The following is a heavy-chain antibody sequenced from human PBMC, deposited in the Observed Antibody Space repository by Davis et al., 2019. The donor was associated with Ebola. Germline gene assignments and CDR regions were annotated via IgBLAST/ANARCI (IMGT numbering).Heavy chain of an antibody. V-gene: IGHV3-23*01. CDR1: AFTFSSYA. J-gene: IGHJ4*02. Sequence: PGRSLRPSCPASAFTFSSYAMSWVRQPPGKGLEWVSAISGSGGSTYYADSVKGRFTISRDNSKNTLYLQMNSLRAEDTAVYYCAKDGGDYSFDHWGQGTLVTISS. CDR2: ISGSGGST. CDR3: AKDGGDYSFDH. D-gene: IGHD4-17*01.